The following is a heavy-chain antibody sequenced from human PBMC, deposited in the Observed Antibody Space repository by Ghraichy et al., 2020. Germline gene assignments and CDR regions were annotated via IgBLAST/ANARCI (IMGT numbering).Heavy chain of an antibody. D-gene: IGHD5-24*01. CDR1: GFSFSNYG. CDR3: AKAMTTSQMGFRFAH. CDR2: ISNDGNPK. V-gene: IGHV3-30*18. J-gene: IGHJ4*02. Sequence: GGSLRLSCAASGFSFSNYGMHWVRQAPGKGLEWVAVISNDGNPKYYRDSVKGRFTISRDNSKNTLFLQVNSLRAEDTAVYYCAKAMTTSQMGFRFAHWGQGTLVTVSS.